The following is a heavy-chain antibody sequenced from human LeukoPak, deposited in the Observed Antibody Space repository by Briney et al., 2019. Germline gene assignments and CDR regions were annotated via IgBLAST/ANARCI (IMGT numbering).Heavy chain of an antibody. D-gene: IGHD6-13*01. Sequence: PGGSLRLSCAASGFTFSSYIMNWVRQAPGKGLEWVSYISSSSSTIYYADSVKGRFTISRDNAKNSLYLQMNSLRDEDTAVYYCARGPYSSSWYFDYWGQGTLVTVSS. CDR2: ISSSSSTI. V-gene: IGHV3-48*02. J-gene: IGHJ4*02. CDR1: GFTFSSYI. CDR3: ARGPYSSSWYFDY.